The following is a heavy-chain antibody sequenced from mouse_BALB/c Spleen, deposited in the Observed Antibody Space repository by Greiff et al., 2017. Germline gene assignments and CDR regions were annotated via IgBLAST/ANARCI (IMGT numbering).Heavy chain of an antibody. CDR3: ARSGLLLRRDYAMDY. Sequence: VQLQESGAELAKPGASVKMSCKASGYTFTSYWMHWVKQRPGQGLEWIGYINPSTGYTEYNQKFKDKATLTADKSSSTAYMQLSSLTSEDSAVYYCARSGLLLRRDYAMDYWGQGTSVTVSS. V-gene: IGHV1-7*01. CDR2: INPSTGYT. J-gene: IGHJ4*01. D-gene: IGHD1-1*01. CDR1: GYTFTSYW.